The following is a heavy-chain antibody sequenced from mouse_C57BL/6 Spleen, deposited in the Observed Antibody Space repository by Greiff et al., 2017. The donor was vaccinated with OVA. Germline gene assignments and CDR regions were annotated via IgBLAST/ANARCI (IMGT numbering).Heavy chain of an antibody. Sequence: EVKLVESGPELVKPGASVKIPCKASGYTFTDYNMDWVKQSHGKSLEWIGDINPNNGGTIYNQKFKGKATLTVDKSSSTAYMELRSLTSEDTAVYYCARYPWDYWGQGTTLTVSS. V-gene: IGHV1-18*01. CDR3: ARYPWDY. CDR2: INPNNGGT. J-gene: IGHJ2*01. CDR1: GYTFTDYN.